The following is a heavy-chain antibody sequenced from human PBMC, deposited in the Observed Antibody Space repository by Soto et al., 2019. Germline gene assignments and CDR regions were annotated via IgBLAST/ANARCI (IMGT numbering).Heavy chain of an antibody. V-gene: IGHV3-7*01. D-gene: IGHD5-18*01. Sequence: GGSLRLSCAASGFTFSSYWMSWVRQAPGKGLEWVANIKQDGSEKYYVDSVKGRFTISRDNSKNTLYLQMNSLRAEDTAVYYCAKEGLVQLWLGSYYYYYGMDVWGQGTMVTVSS. J-gene: IGHJ6*02. CDR2: IKQDGSEK. CDR3: AKEGLVQLWLGSYYYYYGMDV. CDR1: GFTFSSYW.